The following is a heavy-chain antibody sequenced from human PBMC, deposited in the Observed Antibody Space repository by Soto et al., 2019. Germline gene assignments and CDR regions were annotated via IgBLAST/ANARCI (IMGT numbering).Heavy chain of an antibody. V-gene: IGHV3-23*01. J-gene: IGHJ5*02. Sequence: PGGSLRLSCAASGFLISANAMSWVCQAPGGGLEWVSTISGSAGVAFYADSVRGRFIISRDISKNTLYLQLSTLRADDMARYYCVKGSVWTWFDPWGQGILVTVSS. CDR3: VKGSVWTWFDP. CDR2: ISGSAGVA. CDR1: GFLISANA. D-gene: IGHD2-21*01.